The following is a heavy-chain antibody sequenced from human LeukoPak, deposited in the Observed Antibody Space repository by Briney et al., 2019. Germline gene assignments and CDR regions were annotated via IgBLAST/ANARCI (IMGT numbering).Heavy chain of an antibody. Sequence: SETLSLTCTVSGGSISSSSYYWGWIRQPPGKGLEWIGSVYYSGSTYYNSSFQSRITISVDTSKNQFSLKLTSVTAADTAVYYCASDRSGLSFCFWGQGTLVTVSS. CDR2: VYYSGST. J-gene: IGHJ4*02. CDR1: GGSISSSSYY. V-gene: IGHV4-39*01. CDR3: ASDRSGLSFCF. D-gene: IGHD3-22*01.